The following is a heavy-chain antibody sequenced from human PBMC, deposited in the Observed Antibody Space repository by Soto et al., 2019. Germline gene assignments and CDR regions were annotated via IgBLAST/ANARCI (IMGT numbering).Heavy chain of an antibody. J-gene: IGHJ4*02. CDR2: IYYSGTT. CDR3: ASLYCSGGSCYSQFDS. V-gene: IGHV4-30-4*08. CDR1: GGSISSGGYY. D-gene: IGHD2-15*01. Sequence: QVQLQESGPGLVKPSQTLSLTCTVSGGSISSGGYYWSWIRQPPGKGLEWIGCIYYSGTTYYNPSLKRRVTMSIDTANIHFSLNLSSVTAADTAVYYCASLYCSGGSCYSQFDSWGQGTLVTVSS.